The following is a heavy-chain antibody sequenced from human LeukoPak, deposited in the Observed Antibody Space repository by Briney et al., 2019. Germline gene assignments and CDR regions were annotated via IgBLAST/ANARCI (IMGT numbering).Heavy chain of an antibody. J-gene: IGHJ4*02. D-gene: IGHD3-22*01. CDR3: ARDEGDSSGIGPFY. V-gene: IGHV3-48*03. CDR2: ISSSGSTI. CDR1: GFTFSSYE. Sequence: PGGSLRLSCAASGFTFSSYEMNWVRQAPGKGLEWVSYISSSGSTIYYADSVKGRFTISRDNAKNSLYLQMNSLRAEDTAVYYCARDEGDSSGIGPFYWGQGTLVTVSS.